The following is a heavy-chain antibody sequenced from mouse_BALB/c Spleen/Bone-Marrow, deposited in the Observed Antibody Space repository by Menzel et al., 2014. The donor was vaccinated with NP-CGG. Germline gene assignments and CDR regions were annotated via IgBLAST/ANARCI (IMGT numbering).Heavy chain of an antibody. Sequence: QVHVKQSGPELVKPGASVKISCKASGYAFSSSWMNWVKRRPGQGLEWIGRIFPGDGDTYYNGKFKGKATLTADKSSSTACMQLSSLTSVDSAVYFCARSDGYRAMDYWGQGTSVTVSS. D-gene: IGHD2-3*01. V-gene: IGHV1-82*01. CDR2: IFPGDGDT. J-gene: IGHJ4*01. CDR3: ARSDGYRAMDY. CDR1: GYAFSSSW.